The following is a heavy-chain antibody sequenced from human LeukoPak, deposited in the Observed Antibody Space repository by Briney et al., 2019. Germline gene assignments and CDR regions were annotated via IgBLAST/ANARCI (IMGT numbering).Heavy chain of an antibody. CDR1: GFTFSDYG. J-gene: IGHJ4*02. V-gene: IGHV3-30*02. CDR3: TKSFWSGYTYYFDY. CDR2: IRYDGSNE. D-gene: IGHD3-3*01. Sequence: GGSLRLSCAASGFTFSDYGMHWVRQAPGKGLEWVAFIRYDGSNEYYVDSVKGRFTVSRDNSKNTLYLQMNSLRAEDTAVYYCTKSFWSGYTYYFDYWGRGTLVTVSS.